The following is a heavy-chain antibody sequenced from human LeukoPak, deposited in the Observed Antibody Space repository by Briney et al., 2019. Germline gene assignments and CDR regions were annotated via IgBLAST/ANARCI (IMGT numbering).Heavy chain of an antibody. D-gene: IGHD6-19*01. CDR2: ISSSSSTI. J-gene: IGHJ4*02. Sequence: GGSLRLSCAASGFTFSSYSMNWVRQAPGKGLEWVSYISSSSSTIYYADSVKGRFTISRDNAKNSLYLQMNSLRAEDTAVYYCARDGPSSGWYGARVYFDYWGQGTLVTVSS. CDR1: GFTFSSYS. CDR3: ARDGPSSGWYGARVYFDY. V-gene: IGHV3-48*04.